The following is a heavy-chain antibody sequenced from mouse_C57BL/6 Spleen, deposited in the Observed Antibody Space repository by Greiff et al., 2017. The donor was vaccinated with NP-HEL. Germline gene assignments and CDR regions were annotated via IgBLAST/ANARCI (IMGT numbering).Heavy chain of an antibody. CDR1: GYAFSSSW. CDR3: ARPIYYDYGRGYWYFDV. D-gene: IGHD2-4*01. J-gene: IGHJ1*03. Sequence: QVQLQQSGPELVKPGASVKISCKASGYAFSSSWMNWVKQRPGKGLEWIGRIYPGDGDTNYNGKFKGKATLTADKSSSTAYMQLSSLTSEDSAVYFCARPIYYDYGRGYWYFDVWGTGTTVTVSS. CDR2: IYPGDGDT. V-gene: IGHV1-82*01.